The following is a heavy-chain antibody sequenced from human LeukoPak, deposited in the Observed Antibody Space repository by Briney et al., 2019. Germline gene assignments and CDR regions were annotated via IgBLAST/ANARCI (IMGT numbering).Heavy chain of an antibody. V-gene: IGHV1-2*06. J-gene: IGHJ4*02. CDR1: GYTFTGYY. CDR2: INPNSGGT. CDR3: ASHYYDSSGQHDD. Sequence: ASVKVSCKASGYTFTGYYMHWVRQAPGQELEWMGRINPNSGGTNYAQKFQDRVTMTRDTCISTAYMELSRLRSDDTAVYYCASHYYDSSGQHDDWGQGTLVTVSS. D-gene: IGHD3-22*01.